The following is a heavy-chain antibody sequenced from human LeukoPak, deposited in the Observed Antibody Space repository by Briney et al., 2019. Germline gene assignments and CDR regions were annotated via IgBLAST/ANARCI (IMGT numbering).Heavy chain of an antibody. Sequence: LSGGSLRLSCAAPGFTFDNYLISWVPQAPGKGLERDSIVNDDGSNTYYADSVKGRFTISRDNSKSTLILQMNSLRVEDTALYYCTKRVKYGGTWDHFADWGQGTLVTVSS. CDR2: VNDDGSNT. V-gene: IGHV3-23*01. CDR1: GFTFDNYL. CDR3: TKRVKYGGTWDHFAD. D-gene: IGHD1-26*01. J-gene: IGHJ4*02.